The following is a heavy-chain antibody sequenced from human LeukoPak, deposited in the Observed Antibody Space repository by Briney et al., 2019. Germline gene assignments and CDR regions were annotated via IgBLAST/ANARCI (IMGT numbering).Heavy chain of an antibody. D-gene: IGHD2-15*01. CDR2: VYYTEMT. J-gene: IGHJ5*02. Sequence: PLETLSLTCTVSGDSNSFSDYYWGWIRQTPGKELEWIGNVYYTEMTYYNPSLESRVAIFIDTSKRQFSLNLRSVTAADTAIYYCARVSIVLSDNWFGPWGQGILVTVSS. CDR3: ARVSIVLSDNWFGP. V-gene: IGHV4-39*01. CDR1: GDSNSFSDYY.